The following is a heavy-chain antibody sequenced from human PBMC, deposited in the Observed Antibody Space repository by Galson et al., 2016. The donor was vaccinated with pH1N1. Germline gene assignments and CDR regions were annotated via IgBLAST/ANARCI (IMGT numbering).Heavy chain of an antibody. D-gene: IGHD4-17*01. CDR1: GFSLSTTGMC. V-gene: IGHV2-70*01. CDR2: IDWDDDK. J-gene: IGHJ4*02. CDR3: ERLDYGDYSGYFEY. Sequence: PALVKPTQTLTLTCTVSGFSLSTTGMCVSWIRQPPGKALEWLALIDWDDDKYYSTSLKTRLTLSKHASKKQVLLTMTNMDPVYIATYFCERLDYGDYSGYFEYWGQGTLVTVSS.